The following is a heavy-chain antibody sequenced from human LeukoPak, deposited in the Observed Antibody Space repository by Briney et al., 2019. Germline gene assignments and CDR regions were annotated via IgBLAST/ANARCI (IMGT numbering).Heavy chain of an antibody. J-gene: IGHJ3*02. CDR1: GFSITSYY. D-gene: IGHD3-10*01. Sequence: SETLSLTCTVSGFSITSYYWSWIRQPPGKGLEWIGLIHYSGSTTYNPSLKSRVTMSVDTSKNQFSLKLSSVTAADTAVYYCARDPELYAFDIWGQGTMVTVSS. V-gene: IGHV4-59*01. CDR2: IHYSGST. CDR3: ARDPELYAFDI.